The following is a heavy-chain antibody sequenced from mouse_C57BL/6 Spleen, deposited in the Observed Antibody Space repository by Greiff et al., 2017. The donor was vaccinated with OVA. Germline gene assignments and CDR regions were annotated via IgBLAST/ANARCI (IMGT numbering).Heavy chain of an antibody. CDR2: IDPETGGT. V-gene: IGHV1-15*01. CDR1: GYTFTDYE. J-gene: IGHJ3*01. Sequence: VQLQQSGAELVRPGASVTLSCKASGYTFTDYEMHWVKQTPVHGLEWIGAIDPETGGTAYNQKFKGKAILTADKSSSTAYMELRSLTSEDSAVYYCTTFCYGRSSWFAYWGQGTLVTVSA. D-gene: IGHD1-1*01. CDR3: TTFCYGRSSWFAY.